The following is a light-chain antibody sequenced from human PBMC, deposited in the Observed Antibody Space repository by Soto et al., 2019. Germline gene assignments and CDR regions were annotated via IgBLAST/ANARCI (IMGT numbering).Light chain of an antibody. V-gene: IGKV3-20*01. CDR3: QQYGDSPQT. J-gene: IGKJ1*01. Sequence: EIVLTQSPGTLSLSPGERATLSCRASYTISNNYVAWYQQKPGQAPMLLIFGAFRRATGIPDRFSGGGSGTQFTLTVSRLEPEDFAVYFCQQYGDSPQTFGQGTKVEVK. CDR1: YTISNNY. CDR2: GAF.